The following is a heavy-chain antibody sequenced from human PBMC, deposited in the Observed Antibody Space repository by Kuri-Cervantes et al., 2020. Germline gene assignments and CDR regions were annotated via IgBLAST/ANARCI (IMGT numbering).Heavy chain of an antibody. J-gene: IGHJ4*02. CDR1: GFTFSSYA. Sequence: GGSLRLSCAASGFTFSSYAMHWVRQAPGKGLEYVSAISSNGGSTYYANSVKGRFTISRDNSKNTLYLQMGSLRAEDMAVYYCAKDLITYALYYFDYWGQGTLVTVSS. CDR3: AKDLITYALYYFDY. D-gene: IGHD2-2*01. CDR2: ISSNGGST. V-gene: IGHV3-64*01.